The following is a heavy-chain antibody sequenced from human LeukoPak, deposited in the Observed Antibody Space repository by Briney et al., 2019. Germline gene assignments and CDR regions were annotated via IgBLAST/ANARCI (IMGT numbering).Heavy chain of an antibody. Sequence: GASVKVSCKASGGTFSSYAISWVRQAPGQGLEWMGGIIPIFGTANYAQKFRGRVTITADESTSTAYMELSSLRSEDTAVYHCASHRYCSSTSCYRNFDYWGQGTLVTVSS. V-gene: IGHV1-69*13. CDR2: IIPIFGTA. J-gene: IGHJ4*02. CDR3: ASHRYCSSTSCYRNFDY. D-gene: IGHD2-2*02. CDR1: GGTFSSYA.